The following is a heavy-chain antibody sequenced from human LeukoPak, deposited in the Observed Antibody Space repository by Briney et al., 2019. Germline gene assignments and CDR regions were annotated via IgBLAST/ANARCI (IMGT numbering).Heavy chain of an antibody. CDR2: INPNSGGT. CDR1: GYTFTGYY. Sequence: ASVKVSCKASGYTFTGYYMHWVRQAPGQGLEWMGRINPNSGGTSYAQKFQGRVTMTRDTSISTAYMELSRLRSDDTAVYYCARPIRGLSAFDIWGQGTMVTVSS. CDR3: ARPIRGLSAFDI. V-gene: IGHV1-2*06. J-gene: IGHJ3*02. D-gene: IGHD3-10*01.